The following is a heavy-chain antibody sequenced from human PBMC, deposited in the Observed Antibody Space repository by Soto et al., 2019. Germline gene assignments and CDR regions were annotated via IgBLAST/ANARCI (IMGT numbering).Heavy chain of an antibody. CDR2: IHHSGRT. CDR1: GDSISSDKW. Sequence: QVQLQESGPGLVKPSGTLSLTCAVSGDSISSDKWWSWVRQPPGKGLDWIGEIHHSGRTNYNPSLKSRVTILLEKSKNQVSLELSSMTAADTAVYYCARGGDWQFDYWGQGTLVTVSS. J-gene: IGHJ4*02. CDR3: ARGGDWQFDY. V-gene: IGHV4-4*02. D-gene: IGHD2-21*02.